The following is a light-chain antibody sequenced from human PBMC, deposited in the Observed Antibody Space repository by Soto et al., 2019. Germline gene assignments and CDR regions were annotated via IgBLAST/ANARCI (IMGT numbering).Light chain of an antibody. J-gene: IGKJ1*01. Sequence: IQMTQSPSSLSASVGAGVTIACRASQGIRNDLGWYQQKPGKAPKLMIYAASSLQSGVPSRFSGSGSGTDFTLTISSLQPEDFATYYCLQDYNYPRTFGQGTKVDIK. CDR1: QGIRND. CDR3: LQDYNYPRT. V-gene: IGKV1-6*01. CDR2: AAS.